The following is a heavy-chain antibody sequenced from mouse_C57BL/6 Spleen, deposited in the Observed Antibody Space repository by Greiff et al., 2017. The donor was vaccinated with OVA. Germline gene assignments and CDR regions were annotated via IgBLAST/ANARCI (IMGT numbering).Heavy chain of an antibody. Sequence: VQLQQSGPGLVKPSQSLSLTCSVTGYSITSGYYWNWIRQFPGNKLEWMGYISYDGSNNYNPSLKNRISITRDTSKNQFFLKLNSVTTEDTATYYCARCYYDYDEGFDYWGQGTTLTVSS. CDR3: ARCYYDYDEGFDY. J-gene: IGHJ2*01. V-gene: IGHV3-6*01. D-gene: IGHD2-4*01. CDR1: GYSITSGYY. CDR2: ISYDGSN.